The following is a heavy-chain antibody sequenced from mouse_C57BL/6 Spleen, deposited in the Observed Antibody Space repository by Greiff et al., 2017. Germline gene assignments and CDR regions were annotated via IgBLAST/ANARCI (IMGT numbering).Heavy chain of an antibody. J-gene: IGHJ3*01. CDR2: IDPKTGGT. D-gene: IGHD1-3*01. Sequence: QVQLQQSGAELVRPGASVTLSCKASGYTFTDYEMHWVKQTPVQGLEWIGAIDPKTGGTAYNEKFKGKAILTADKSSSTAYMELGSLTSEDSAVYYRTRSKAWFAYWGQGTLVTVSA. CDR1: GYTFTDYE. CDR3: TRSKAWFAY. V-gene: IGHV1-15*01.